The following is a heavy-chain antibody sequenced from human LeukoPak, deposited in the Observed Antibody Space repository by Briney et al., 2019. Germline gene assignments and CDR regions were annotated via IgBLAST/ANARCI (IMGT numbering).Heavy chain of an antibody. CDR1: GGSISSGSYY. J-gene: IGHJ6*03. V-gene: IGHV4-61*10. Sequence: SETLSPTCTVSGGSISSGSYYWSWIRQPAGKGLEWIGYIYYSGSTNYNPSLKSRVTISVDMSKNQFSLKLSSVTAADTAVYYCARTTEGYCSSTRCYGFSYYYYMDVWGKGTTVTISS. D-gene: IGHD2-2*01. CDR2: IYYSGST. CDR3: ARTTEGYCSSTRCYGFSYYYYMDV.